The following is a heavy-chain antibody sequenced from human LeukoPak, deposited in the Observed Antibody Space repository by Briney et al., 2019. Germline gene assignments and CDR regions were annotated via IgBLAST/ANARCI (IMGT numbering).Heavy chain of an antibody. J-gene: IGHJ4*02. D-gene: IGHD3-9*01. CDR3: ASVRYFDWLVDN. CDR2: ISNDGIKK. Sequence: GGSLRLSCAASGLTFSDYGMHWVRQAPGKGLEWVAVISNDGIKKDHADSVKGRFTISRDNSKNPVYLQMNSLRTDDTAVYYCASVRYFDWLVDNWGQGTLVTVSS. CDR1: GLTFSDYG. V-gene: IGHV3-30*03.